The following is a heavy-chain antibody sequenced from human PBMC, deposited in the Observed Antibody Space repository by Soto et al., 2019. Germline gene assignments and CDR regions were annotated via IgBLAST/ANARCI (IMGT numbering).Heavy chain of an antibody. CDR2: INCSSRRI. D-gene: IGHD2-15*01. CDR3: AKDMRRSTDPIEFIFDF. CDR1: GFTFDDYG. J-gene: IGHJ4*02. V-gene: IGHV3-9*01. Sequence: EVQLVESGGGLVQPGRSLRLSCAASGFTFDDYGMHWVRQAPGKGLEWVSGINCSSRRICYADSVKGRFTVSRDNAKNCLYLQMNSLRPKITALYDCAKDMRRSTDPIEFIFDFWGQGNLVAAS.